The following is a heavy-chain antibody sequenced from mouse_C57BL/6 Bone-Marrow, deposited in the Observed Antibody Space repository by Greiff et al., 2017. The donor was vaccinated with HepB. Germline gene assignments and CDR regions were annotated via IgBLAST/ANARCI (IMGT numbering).Heavy chain of an antibody. V-gene: IGHV5-9*01. CDR1: GFTFSSYT. D-gene: IGHD1-1*01. J-gene: IGHJ3*01. Sequence: EVHLVESGGGLVKPGGSLKLSCAASGFTFSSYTMSWVRQTPEKRLEWVATISGGGGNTYYPDSVKGRFTISRDNAKNTLYLQMSSLRSEDTALYYCARHGPPYYYGSSYGFAYWGQGTLVTVSA. CDR2: ISGGGGNT. CDR3: ARHGPPYYYGSSYGFAY.